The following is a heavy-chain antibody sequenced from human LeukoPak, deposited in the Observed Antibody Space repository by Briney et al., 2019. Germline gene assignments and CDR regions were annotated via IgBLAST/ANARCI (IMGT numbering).Heavy chain of an antibody. Sequence: GGSLRLSCAASGFTFSSYEMNWVRQAPGKGLEWVSYISSSGSTIYYADSVKGRFTISRDNVKNSLYLQMNSLRADDTAVYYCARDWGDNYDYYMDVWGKGTTVTVSS. CDR2: ISSSGSTI. CDR3: ARDWGDNYDYYMDV. D-gene: IGHD3-16*01. CDR1: GFTFSSYE. J-gene: IGHJ6*03. V-gene: IGHV3-48*03.